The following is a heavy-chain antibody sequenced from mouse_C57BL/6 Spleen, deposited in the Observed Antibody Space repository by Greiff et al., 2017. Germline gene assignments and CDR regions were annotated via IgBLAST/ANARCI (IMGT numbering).Heavy chain of an antibody. J-gene: IGHJ4*01. CDR3: ARCYYGKGNYAMDY. D-gene: IGHD2-1*01. CDR1: GYAFSSYW. V-gene: IGHV1-80*01. CDR2: IYPGDGDT. Sequence: QVQLKESGAELVKPGASVKISCKASGYAFSSYWMNWVKQRPGKGLEWIGQIYPGDGDTNYNGKFKGKAKLTADKSSSTAYMQLSSLTSEDSAVYFCARCYYGKGNYAMDYWGQGTSVTVSS.